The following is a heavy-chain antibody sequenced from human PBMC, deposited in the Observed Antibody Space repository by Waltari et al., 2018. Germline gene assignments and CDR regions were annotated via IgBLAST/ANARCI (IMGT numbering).Heavy chain of an antibody. D-gene: IGHD1-26*01. V-gene: IGHV3-30*18. CDR1: GFTFSNFA. J-gene: IGHJ4*02. CDR2: IWYDGSNK. CDR3: AKDKTTTLATFPDY. Sequence: QVQLVESGGGVVQPGRSLRLSCVASGFTFSNFAMHWVRQAPGKGWEGVAAIWYDGSNKYYGDSLKGRITISRDNSKNTVSLQMESLRPDDTGLYYCAKDKTTTLATFPDYWGQGTLVTVSS.